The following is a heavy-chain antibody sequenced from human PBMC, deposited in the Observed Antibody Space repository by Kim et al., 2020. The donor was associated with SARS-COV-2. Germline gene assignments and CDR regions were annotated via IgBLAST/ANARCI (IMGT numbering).Heavy chain of an antibody. J-gene: IGHJ6*03. Sequence: GGSLRLSCAASGFTFSSYGMHWVRQAPGKGLEWVAVISYDGSNKYYADSVKGRFTISRDNSKKTLYLQMNSLRAEDTAVYYCAKAGSGSPAYYYYYMDVWGKRTTVTVSS. V-gene: IGHV3-30*18. CDR2: ISYDGSNK. CDR1: GFTFSSYG. D-gene: IGHD2-15*01. CDR3: AKAGSGSPAYYYYYMDV.